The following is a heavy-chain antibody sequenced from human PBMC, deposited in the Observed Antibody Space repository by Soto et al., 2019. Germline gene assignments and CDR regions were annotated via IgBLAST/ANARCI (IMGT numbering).Heavy chain of an antibody. D-gene: IGHD3-3*01. CDR2: ISSSGSTI. Sequence: QVQLVESGGGLVKPGGSLRLSCAASGFTFSDYYMSWIRQAPGKGLEWVSYISSSGSTIYYADSVKGRFTISRDNAKNPLYLQMNSLRAEDTAVYYCARDEGLWGGNSRNYYYRMDVWGQGTTVTVSS. V-gene: IGHV3-11*01. CDR1: GFTFSDYY. CDR3: ARDEGLWGGNSRNYYYRMDV. J-gene: IGHJ6*02.